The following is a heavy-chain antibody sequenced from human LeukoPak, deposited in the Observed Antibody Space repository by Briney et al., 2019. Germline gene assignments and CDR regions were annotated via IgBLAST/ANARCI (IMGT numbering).Heavy chain of an antibody. J-gene: IGHJ4*02. CDR3: ARDQTPFY. D-gene: IGHD2-15*01. CDR2: ISNDGTKK. Sequence: GGSLRLSCAASGFIFNNYAMHWVRQAPGKGLEWVAVISNDGTKKNYADSVKGRCIISRDNSKNMLYLEMNSLRAEDTAMYYCARDQTPFYWGQGSLVTVSS. CDR1: GFIFNNYA. V-gene: IGHV3-30*04.